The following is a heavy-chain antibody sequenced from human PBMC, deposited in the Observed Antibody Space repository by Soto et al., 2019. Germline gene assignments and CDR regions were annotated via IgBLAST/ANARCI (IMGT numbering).Heavy chain of an antibody. CDR2: ISGGGDNT. Sequence: EVQLLDSGGGLVQPGGSLRLSCAASGFTFSNYAMNWVRQAPGKGLEWVLGISGGGDNTYYAVSVKGRFTISRDNSKNTVFLQMNSLRAEDTAVDYCAKERLASGFDYWGQGTLVTVSS. V-gene: IGHV3-23*01. D-gene: IGHD3-3*01. CDR3: AKERLASGFDY. CDR1: GFTFSNYA. J-gene: IGHJ4*02.